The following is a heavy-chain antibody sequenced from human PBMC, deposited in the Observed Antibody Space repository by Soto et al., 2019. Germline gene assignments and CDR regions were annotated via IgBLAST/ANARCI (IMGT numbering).Heavy chain of an antibody. Sequence: SVKVSCKASGGTFSSYAIGWVRQAPGQGLEWMGGIIPIFGTANYAQKFQGRVTITADESTSTAYMELSSLRSEDTAVYYCASSFGVDHLLDVTYYFDYWGQGTLVTVSS. CDR2: IIPIFGTA. D-gene: IGHD3-3*01. V-gene: IGHV1-69*13. CDR3: ASSFGVDHLLDVTYYFDY. J-gene: IGHJ4*02. CDR1: GGTFSSYA.